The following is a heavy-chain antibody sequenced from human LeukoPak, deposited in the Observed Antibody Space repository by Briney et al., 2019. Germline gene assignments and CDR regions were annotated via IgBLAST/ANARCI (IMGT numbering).Heavy chain of an antibody. J-gene: IGHJ4*02. CDR2: INHSGST. D-gene: IGHD6-13*01. CDR3: ARGMTLAAAGLDN. Sequence: SETLSLTCAVYGGSFSGYYWSWIRQPPGKGLEWIGEINHSGSTNYNPSLKSRVTISVDTSKNQFSPKLSSVTAADTAVYYCARGMTLAAAGLDNWGQGTLVTVSS. CDR1: GGSFSGYY. V-gene: IGHV4-34*01.